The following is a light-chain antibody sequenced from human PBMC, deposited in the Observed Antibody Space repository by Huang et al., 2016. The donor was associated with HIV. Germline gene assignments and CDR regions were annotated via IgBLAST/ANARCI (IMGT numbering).Light chain of an antibody. V-gene: IGKV3-15*01. CDR2: GAS. CDR1: QRINNN. CDR3: QHYNNWPPLVT. Sequence: EMVMTQSPATLSVSPGKRATVSCRASQRINNNLAWYQQKPGQAPRRLIYGASTRSTSIPAKIRGSGSGTEFTLTISSLQSEDFAFYYCQHYNNWPPLVTFGGGTKVEIK. J-gene: IGKJ4*01.